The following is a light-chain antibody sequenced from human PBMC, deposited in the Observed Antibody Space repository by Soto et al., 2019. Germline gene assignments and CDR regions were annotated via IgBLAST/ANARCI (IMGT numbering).Light chain of an antibody. V-gene: IGKV3-20*01. Sequence: EIVLTQSPGTLSLSPGERATLSCRASQSVSTNYLAWYQRKPGQAPRLLIYGASSRATDIPNSFSGSGSGTDVTLTITRRKAEDFAVYYCQQYGSSPPTFGQGTKVEIK. CDR3: QQYGSSPPT. CDR2: GAS. J-gene: IGKJ1*01. CDR1: QSVSTNY.